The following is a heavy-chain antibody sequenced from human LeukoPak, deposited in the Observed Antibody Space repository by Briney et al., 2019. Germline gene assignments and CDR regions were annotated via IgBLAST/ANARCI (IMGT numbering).Heavy chain of an antibody. CDR2: ISSSSSTI. CDR3: AKGGNVAVAGTDFDY. D-gene: IGHD6-19*01. Sequence: GGSLRLSCAASGFTFSSYSMNWVRQAPGKGLEWVSDISSSSSTIYYADSVKGRFTISRDNAKNSLYLQMNSLRAEDTALYYCAKGGNVAVAGTDFDYWGQGTLVTVSS. J-gene: IGHJ4*02. V-gene: IGHV3-48*04. CDR1: GFTFSSYS.